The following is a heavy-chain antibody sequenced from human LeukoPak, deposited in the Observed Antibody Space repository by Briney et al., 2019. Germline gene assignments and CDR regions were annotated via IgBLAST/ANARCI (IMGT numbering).Heavy chain of an antibody. D-gene: IGHD3-10*01. CDR2: IKSKTDGGKT. J-gene: IGHJ4*02. CDR3: TTGITMVRGVIHLIDY. V-gene: IGHV3-15*01. CDR1: GFTFSNAW. Sequence: GGSLRLSCAASGFTFSNAWMSWVRQAPGKGLEWVGRIKSKTDGGKTDYAEHVKGRFTISRDDSKNTLYLQMNSLKTEDTAVYYCTTGITMVRGVIHLIDYWGQGTLVTVSS.